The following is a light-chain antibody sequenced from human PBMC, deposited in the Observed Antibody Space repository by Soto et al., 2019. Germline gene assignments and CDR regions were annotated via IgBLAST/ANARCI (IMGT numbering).Light chain of an antibody. CDR3: HQYNGWPRT. CDR1: QSISSN. Sequence: EIVMTQSPATLSVSAGERATLSCRASQSISSNLAWYQQKPGQAPSLLFYGASTRASGVPARFSGSGSGTEFTLAISSLQSEDFAVYYCHQYNGWPRTFGQGTKVEI. CDR2: GAS. J-gene: IGKJ1*01. V-gene: IGKV3-15*01.